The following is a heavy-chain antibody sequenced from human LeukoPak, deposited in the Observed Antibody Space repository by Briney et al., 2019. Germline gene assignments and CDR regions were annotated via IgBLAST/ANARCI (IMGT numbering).Heavy chain of an antibody. CDR3: ARRYGGNSGLDY. CDR2: ISWNSGSI. D-gene: IGHD4-23*01. V-gene: IGHV3-9*01. CDR1: GFTFDDYA. J-gene: IGHJ4*02. Sequence: TGGSLRLSCAASGFTFDDYAMHWVRQAPGKGLEWVSGISWNSGSIGYADSVKGRFTISRDNAKNSLYLQMNSLRAEDTALYYYARRYGGNSGLDYWGQGTLVTVSS.